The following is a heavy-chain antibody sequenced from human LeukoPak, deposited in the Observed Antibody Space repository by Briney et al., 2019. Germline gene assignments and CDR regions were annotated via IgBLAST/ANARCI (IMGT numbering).Heavy chain of an antibody. CDR2: LYSDGST. J-gene: IGHJ3*02. Sequence: GGSLRLSCAASGFTVSRNYMSWVRQAPGKGLEWVSVLYSDGSTYHADSVKGRFTISRDNSKNTLYLQMNSLRAEDTAVYYCARDSRYFDWSPGAFDIWGQGTMVTVSS. CDR3: ARDSRYFDWSPGAFDI. CDR1: GFTVSRNY. D-gene: IGHD3-9*01. V-gene: IGHV3-53*01.